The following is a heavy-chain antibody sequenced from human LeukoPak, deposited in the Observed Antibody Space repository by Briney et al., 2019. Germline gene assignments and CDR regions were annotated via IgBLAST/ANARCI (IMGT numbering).Heavy chain of an antibody. CDR2: IRYDGSNK. D-gene: IGHD3-22*01. V-gene: IGHV3-30*02. J-gene: IGHJ6*03. CDR1: GFTFSSYG. CDR3: AKDSTYYYDSSGYYYLGYYYYYYMDV. Sequence: GGSLRLSCAASGFTFSSYGMHWVRQAPGKGLEWVAFIRYDGSNKYYADSVKGRFTISRDNSKNTLYLQMNSLRAEDTAVYYCAKDSTYYYDSSGYYYLGYYYYYYMDVWGKGTTVTISS.